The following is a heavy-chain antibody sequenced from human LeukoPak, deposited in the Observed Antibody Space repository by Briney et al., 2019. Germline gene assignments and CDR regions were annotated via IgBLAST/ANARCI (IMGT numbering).Heavy chain of an antibody. Sequence: ASVKVSCKASGYTFTSYAMHWVRQAPGQRLEWMGWINAGNGNTKYSQKFQGRVTITRDTSASTAYMELSSLRSEDTAVYYCTRGTMIVVVIGRFDYWGQGTLVTVSS. D-gene: IGHD3-22*01. CDR1: GYTFTSYA. CDR3: TRGTMIVVVIGRFDY. J-gene: IGHJ4*02. V-gene: IGHV1-3*01. CDR2: INAGNGNT.